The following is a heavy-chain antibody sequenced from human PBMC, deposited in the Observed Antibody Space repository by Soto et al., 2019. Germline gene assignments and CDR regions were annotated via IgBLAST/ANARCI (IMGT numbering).Heavy chain of an antibody. CDR1: GFIFSDYE. CDR3: ARGPYRNTYNWFDS. V-gene: IGHV3-48*03. Sequence: GGSLRLSCAASGFIFSDYEINWVRQAPGKGLEWVSYISGSGLTIYYADSVKGRFTISRDNAKNSLYLQMNSLGVEDAAVYYCARGPYRNTYNWFDSWGQGTLVTVSS. CDR2: ISGSGLTI. J-gene: IGHJ5*02. D-gene: IGHD5-12*01.